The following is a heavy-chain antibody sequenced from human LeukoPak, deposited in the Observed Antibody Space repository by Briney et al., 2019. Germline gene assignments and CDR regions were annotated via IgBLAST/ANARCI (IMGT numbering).Heavy chain of an antibody. V-gene: IGHV5-51*01. CDR2: IYPGDSDT. J-gene: IGHJ4*02. CDR1: GYSFTSCW. Sequence: GESLKVSCKGSGYSFTSCWIGWVRQMPGKGLEWMGIIYPGDSDTRYSPSFQGQVTVSADKSISTAYLQWSSLKASDTAMYYCARRGGYCSNGVCYEVYYFDYWGQGTLVTVSS. D-gene: IGHD2-8*01. CDR3: ARRGGYCSNGVCYEVYYFDY.